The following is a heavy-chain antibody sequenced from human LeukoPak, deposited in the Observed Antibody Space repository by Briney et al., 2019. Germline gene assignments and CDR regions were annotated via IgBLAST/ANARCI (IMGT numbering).Heavy chain of an antibody. CDR1: GFIFRKYL. Sequence: GWSVPVSCPGSGFIFRKYLMPGLRQAPGKELEGVANINHDEMGQNLLHSLEDRFPISRDNAQTSLFLQMNNLRVEDTAIYYCVRDGDYQRDDIWYDALDVWGPGTRVTVSS. V-gene: IGHV3-7*01. CDR3: VRDGDYQRDDIWYDALDV. J-gene: IGHJ3*01. D-gene: IGHD3/OR15-3a*01. CDR2: INHDEMGQ.